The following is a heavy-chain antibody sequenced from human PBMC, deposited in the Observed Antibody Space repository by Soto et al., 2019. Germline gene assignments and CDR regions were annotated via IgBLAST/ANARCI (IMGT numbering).Heavy chain of an antibody. Sequence: QLQLQESGPGLVTPSETLSLTCIGTGASISSSGYHWGWILQPPGKCLEWIGSIIPSGSTNYNPSLHGRVALSEDMSNNPFSLRLSSVTASDTAVYFGARHRGPAGPNYWGQGTLVTVSS. CDR2: IIPSGST. CDR3: ARHRGPAGPNY. D-gene: IGHD3-10*01. V-gene: IGHV4-39*01. CDR1: GASISSSGYH. J-gene: IGHJ4*02.